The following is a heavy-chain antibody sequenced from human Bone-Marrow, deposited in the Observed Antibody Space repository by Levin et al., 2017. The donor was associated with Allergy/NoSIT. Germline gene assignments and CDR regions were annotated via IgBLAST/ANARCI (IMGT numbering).Heavy chain of an antibody. Sequence: SQTLSLTFSVSGGSISSGRYYFTWVRQSAGKGLEWIGRIYTTGSTNYNPSLESRVTISRDTFKKEVYLTLSSVTAADTAVYYCARDRLASLYYYSMDVWGRGTTVIVSS. V-gene: IGHV4-61*02. CDR3: ARDRLASLYYYSMDV. CDR2: IYTTGST. CDR1: GGSISSGRYY. J-gene: IGHJ6*03.